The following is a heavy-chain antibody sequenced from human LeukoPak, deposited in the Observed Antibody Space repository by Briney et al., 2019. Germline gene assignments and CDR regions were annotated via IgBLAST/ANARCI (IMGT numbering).Heavy chain of an antibody. Sequence: PGGSLRLSCAASEFTFSRSWMSWVRQAPGKGLEWVANIDEGGSEKNYVDSVKGRFTISRDNAKNSLFLEMNSLRADDTAVYSCVRGQRSGRSEYSYYYMDIRGNGTTVTVSS. CDR3: VRGQRSGRSEYSYYYMDI. J-gene: IGHJ6*03. CDR1: EFTFSRSW. V-gene: IGHV3-7*01. D-gene: IGHD1-26*01. CDR2: IDEGGSEK.